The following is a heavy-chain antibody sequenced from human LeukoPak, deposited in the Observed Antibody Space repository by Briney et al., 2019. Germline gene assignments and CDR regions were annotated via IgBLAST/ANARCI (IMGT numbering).Heavy chain of an antibody. CDR3: ARGGLEPVDY. CDR2: INTDGSIT. D-gene: IGHD1-1*01. V-gene: IGHV3-74*01. CDR1: GFTVSTNY. Sequence: PAGGSLRPSCAASGFTVSTNYMSWVRQAPGKGLEWVSRINTDGSITTYADSVKGRFTISRDNAKNTLYLQMNSLRADDTAVYYCARGGLEPVDYWGQGTLVTVSS. J-gene: IGHJ4*02.